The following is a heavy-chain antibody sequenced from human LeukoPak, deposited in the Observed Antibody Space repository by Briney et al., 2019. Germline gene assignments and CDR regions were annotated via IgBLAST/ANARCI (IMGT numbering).Heavy chain of an antibody. Sequence: PGGSLRLSCAASGFTSGFPFRTYAMSWVRQAPGKGLEWVSAISGSDGSTYYADSVKGRFTVSRDNSKHTLNLQMNSLRVEDTAVYYCARDQAALTGDSPWFDPWGQGTLVTVSS. CDR3: ARDQAALTGDSPWFDP. J-gene: IGHJ5*02. CDR2: ISGSDGST. CDR1: GFPFRTYA. V-gene: IGHV3-23*01. D-gene: IGHD7-27*01.